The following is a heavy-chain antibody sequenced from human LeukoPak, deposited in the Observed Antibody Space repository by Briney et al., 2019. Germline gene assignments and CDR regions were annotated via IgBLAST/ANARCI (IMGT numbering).Heavy chain of an antibody. Sequence: PSETLSLTCAVSGGSISSSNWWSWVRQPPGKGLEWVSGISGSGGSTYYADSVKGRFTISRDNSRNTLYLQMNSLRSEDTAVYYCAKVVVTGGDYWGQGTLVTVSS. V-gene: IGHV3-23*01. D-gene: IGHD1-1*01. J-gene: IGHJ4*02. CDR1: GGSISSSN. CDR3: AKVVVTGGDY. CDR2: ISGSGGST.